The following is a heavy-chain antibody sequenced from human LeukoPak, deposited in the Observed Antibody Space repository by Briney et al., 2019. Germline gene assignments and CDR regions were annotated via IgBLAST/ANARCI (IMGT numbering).Heavy chain of an antibody. CDR1: GGTFSSYA. CDR3: ARVNYDFWSGYPNYYGMDV. V-gene: IGHV1-69*04. Sequence: RASVKVSCEASGGTFSSYAISWVRQAPGQGLEWMGRIIPILGIANYAQKFQGRVTITADKSTSTAYMELSSLRSEDTAVYYCARVNYDFWSGYPNYYGMDVWGQGTTVTVSS. J-gene: IGHJ6*02. D-gene: IGHD3-3*01. CDR2: IIPILGIA.